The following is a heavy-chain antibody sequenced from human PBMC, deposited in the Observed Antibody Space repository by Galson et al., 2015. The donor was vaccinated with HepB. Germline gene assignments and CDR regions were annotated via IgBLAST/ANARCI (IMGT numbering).Heavy chain of an antibody. CDR1: GFTLGDYG. V-gene: IGHV3-49*03. Sequence: SLRLSCASSGFTLGDYGLSWFRQAPGKGLEWVGLIRRKAYGGTIEYAAPVNGRFIISRDDSRGIAYLQMNTLTTEDTAMYYCSREDRLNDVWTAYWMGVFDSWGQGTMVTVSA. CDR3: SREDRLNDVWTAYWMGVFDS. CDR2: IRRKAYGGTI. J-gene: IGHJ3*02. D-gene: IGHD3/OR15-3a*01.